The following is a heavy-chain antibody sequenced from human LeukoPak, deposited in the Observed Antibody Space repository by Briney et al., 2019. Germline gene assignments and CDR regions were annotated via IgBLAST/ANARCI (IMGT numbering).Heavy chain of an antibody. V-gene: IGHV1-8*02. CDR1: GYTFTGYY. CDR2: MNPNSGNT. CDR3: ARAGGYCGRISCPYYFDY. Sequence: GASVKVFCKAPGYTFTGYYMHWVRQAPGQGLDWMGWMNPNSGNTGYVQKFQGRVTMTRNTSISTAYMELSSLRSEDTAVYYCARAGGYCGRISCPYYFDYWGQGSLVAVSS. D-gene: IGHD2-15*01. J-gene: IGHJ4*02.